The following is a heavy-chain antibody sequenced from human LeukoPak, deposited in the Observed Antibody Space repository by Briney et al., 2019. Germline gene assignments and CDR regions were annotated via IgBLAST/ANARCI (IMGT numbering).Heavy chain of an antibody. CDR3: ARGSRGYTYG. J-gene: IGHJ4*02. D-gene: IGHD5-18*01. Sequence: SETLSLTCTVSDDSVSSYYWTWIRQPPGKGLEWIGYIYYSGSTNYNPSLKSRVTISVDTSKNQFSLKLSSVTAADTAVYYCARGSRGYTYGWGQGTLVTVSS. V-gene: IGHV4-59*02. CDR1: DDSVSSYY. CDR2: IYYSGST.